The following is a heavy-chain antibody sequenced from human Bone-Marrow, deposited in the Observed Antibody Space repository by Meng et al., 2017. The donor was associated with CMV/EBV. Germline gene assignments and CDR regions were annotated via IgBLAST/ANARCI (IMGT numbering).Heavy chain of an antibody. CDR3: VKEGGGFDI. D-gene: IGHD3-16*01. J-gene: IGHJ3*02. V-gene: IGHV3-23*01. CDR1: RFTLRSYG. CDR2: ISGSGGSA. Sequence: GGSLRLSCAASRFTLRSYGMSWVRQAPGKGLEWVSSISGSGGSAYYADSVKGRFTISRDNSKNTIYLHMTSLSVEDTAIYYCVKEGGGFDIWGQGKMVNVSS.